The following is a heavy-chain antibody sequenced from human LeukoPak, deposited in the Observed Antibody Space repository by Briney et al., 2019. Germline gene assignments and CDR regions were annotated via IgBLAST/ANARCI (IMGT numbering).Heavy chain of an antibody. Sequence: GGTLRLSCAASGFTFSSYGMNWVRQAPGKGLEWIAYLSSSGSAFSYADSVKGRFTISRDNAKNSLYLQMNSLRAEDTAVYYCAELGITMIGGVWGEGTTVTISS. V-gene: IGHV3-48*04. CDR2: LSSSGSAF. J-gene: IGHJ6*04. CDR3: AELGITMIGGV. CDR1: GFTFSSYG. D-gene: IGHD3-10*02.